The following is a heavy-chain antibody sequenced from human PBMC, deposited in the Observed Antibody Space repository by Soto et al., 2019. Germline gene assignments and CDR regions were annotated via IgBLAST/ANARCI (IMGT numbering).Heavy chain of an antibody. D-gene: IGHD5-12*01. Sequence: QVQLQQWGAGLLKPSETLSLTCAVYGGSFSGYYWSWIRQRPGKGLEWIGEINHSGSTNYNPSLKSRVTISVDTSKHQFSLELSSVTAADTAVYYCSGSGWLQLRPFDYWGQGTLVTVSS. CDR1: GGSFSGYY. J-gene: IGHJ4*02. V-gene: IGHV4-34*01. CDR3: SGSGWLQLRPFDY. CDR2: INHSGST.